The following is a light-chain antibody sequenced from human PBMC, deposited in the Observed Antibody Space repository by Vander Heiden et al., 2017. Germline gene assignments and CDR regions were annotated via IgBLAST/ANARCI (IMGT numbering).Light chain of an antibody. Sequence: SSELTQDPAVSVGLGQTVRNTRQGDSLRSYYASWYQQKLGQTPLHLIYGKNNRPPWIPARFSCSTSGNTASLTITGAQAADEADYYCNARDSSSNHLVVFGGGTKLTVL. J-gene: IGLJ3*02. V-gene: IGLV3-19*01. CDR1: SLRSYY. CDR2: GKN. CDR3: NARDSSSNHLVV.